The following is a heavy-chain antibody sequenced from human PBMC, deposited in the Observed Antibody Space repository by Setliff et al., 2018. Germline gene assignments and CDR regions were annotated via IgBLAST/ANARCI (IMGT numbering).Heavy chain of an antibody. V-gene: IGHV4-34*01. Sequence: SETLSLTCAVYDGSFSDYYWSWIRQPPGKGLEWIGEINHYGSTNYKSSLRSRVTISPDTSENQFFLKLNSVTAADTAVYYCARRWNFGPYGSGIHDGFDMWGQGTMVTVSS. CDR2: INHYGST. CDR1: DGSFSDYY. D-gene: IGHD3-10*01. J-gene: IGHJ3*02. CDR3: ARRWNFGPYGSGIHDGFDM.